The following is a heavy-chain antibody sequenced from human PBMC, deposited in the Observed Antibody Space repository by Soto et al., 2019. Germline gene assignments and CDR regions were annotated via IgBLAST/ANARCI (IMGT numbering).Heavy chain of an antibody. CDR1: GGSISSGSYY. CDR2: IYYSGST. Sequence: SGTLSLTCTVSGGSISSGSYYWGWIRQPPGKGLEWIGSIYYSGSTYYNPSLKSRVTISVDTSKNQFSLKLSSVTAADTAVYYCARHVSVPAATYYFDYWGQGTLVTVSS. J-gene: IGHJ4*02. V-gene: IGHV4-39*01. CDR3: ARHVSVPAATYYFDY. D-gene: IGHD2-2*01.